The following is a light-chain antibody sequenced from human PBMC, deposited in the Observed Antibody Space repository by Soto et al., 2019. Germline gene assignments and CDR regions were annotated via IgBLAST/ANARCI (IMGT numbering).Light chain of an antibody. CDR1: SSDIASFNY. J-gene: IGLJ6*01. CDR3: KSYSSSTFYG. V-gene: IGLV2-14*01. Sequence: QSALAQPASVSGSPGQSITISCTGSSSDIASFNYVSWYQQYPGKAPKLLIYQVTSRASGVSHRFSGSKFGDTASLTISGLQPEDEAEYYCKSYSSSTFYGFG. CDR2: QVT.